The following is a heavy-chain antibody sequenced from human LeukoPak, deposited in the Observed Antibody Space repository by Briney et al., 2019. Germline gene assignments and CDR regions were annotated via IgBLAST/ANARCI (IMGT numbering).Heavy chain of an antibody. V-gene: IGHV4-39*07. Sequence: SETLSLTCTVSGGSISSSSYYWGWIRQPPGRGLEWIGTIFYSGSTYYNPSLKGRLTISLDTSKNQFSLKLSSVTAADTAVYYCARDLGYGDPFDYWGQGTLVTVSS. D-gene: IGHD4-17*01. CDR1: GGSISSSSYY. CDR2: IFYSGST. CDR3: ARDLGYGDPFDY. J-gene: IGHJ4*02.